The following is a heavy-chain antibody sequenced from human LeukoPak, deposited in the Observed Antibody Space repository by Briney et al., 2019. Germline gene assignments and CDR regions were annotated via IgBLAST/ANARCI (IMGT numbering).Heavy chain of an antibody. CDR3: ARAIGDYYYYFYMDV. Sequence: PGGSLRVSCAASGLTFSSPWMSWVRQAPGKGLEWVANIKEDGSEKYYVDSVKGRFTISRDNAKNSLYLQMNSLRAEDTAVYYCARAIGDYYYYFYMDVWGKGTTVTISS. V-gene: IGHV3-7*01. J-gene: IGHJ6*03. CDR2: IKEDGSEK. D-gene: IGHD4-17*01. CDR1: GLTFSSPW.